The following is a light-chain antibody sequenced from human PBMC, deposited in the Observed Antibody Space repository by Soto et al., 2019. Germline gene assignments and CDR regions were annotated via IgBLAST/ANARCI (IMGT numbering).Light chain of an antibody. CDR3: CSSAGGFTWV. CDR2: YVS. Sequence: QSALTQPRSVSGSPGQSVTISCTGTSSDVVSWYQQRPGKAPKLIIFYVSQRSSGVPDRFSASKSGNTASLTISGLQAEDEADYYCCSSAGGFTWVFGGGTKLTVL. J-gene: IGLJ3*02. V-gene: IGLV2-11*01. CDR1: SSDVV.